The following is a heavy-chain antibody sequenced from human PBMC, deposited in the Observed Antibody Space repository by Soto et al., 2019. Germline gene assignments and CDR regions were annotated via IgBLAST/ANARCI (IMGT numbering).Heavy chain of an antibody. CDR3: ARDGYSAGFDI. CDR2: IKQDGSEK. CDR1: GFTFSSYY. D-gene: IGHD5-18*01. J-gene: IGHJ3*02. V-gene: IGHV3-7*01. Sequence: GGSLRLSCAASGFTFSSYYMSWVRQPPGKGLEWVANIKQDGSEKYYVDSVRGRFTISRDNAKNSLYLRINSLRAEDTAVYYCARDGYSAGFDIWGHGTMVTVS.